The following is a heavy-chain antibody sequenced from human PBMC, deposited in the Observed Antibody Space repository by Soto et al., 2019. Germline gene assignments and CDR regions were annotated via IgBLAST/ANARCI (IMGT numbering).Heavy chain of an antibody. CDR1: GGTFSTYT. J-gene: IGHJ3*02. V-gene: IGHV1-69*02. CDR3: TLGSWSAETFDI. D-gene: IGHD6-13*01. Sequence: QGQLVQSGAEVKKPGSSVKVSCKASGGTFSTYTIIWVRQAPGQGLEWMGRIIPMLDITNNAQRFQGRVTITADKSTSTAYLELSSLRSEDTAVYYCTLGSWSAETFDIWGRGTMVTVSS. CDR2: IIPMLDIT.